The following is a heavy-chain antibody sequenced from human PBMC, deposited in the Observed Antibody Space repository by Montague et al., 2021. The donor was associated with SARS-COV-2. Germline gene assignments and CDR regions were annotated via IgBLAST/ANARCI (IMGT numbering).Heavy chain of an antibody. CDR3: ARRGDYGGPRFDY. V-gene: IGHV4-39*01. J-gene: IGHJ4*02. Sequence: SETLSLTCTVSGGSVSSRSYYWGWIRQPPGKGLKWIGSIYYSGSTHYNPSLKSRVTISVDTSKNQFSLKLSSVTAADTAVYYCARRGDYGGPRFDYWGQGTLVSVSS. CDR1: GGSVSSRSYY. CDR2: IYYSGST. D-gene: IGHD4-23*01.